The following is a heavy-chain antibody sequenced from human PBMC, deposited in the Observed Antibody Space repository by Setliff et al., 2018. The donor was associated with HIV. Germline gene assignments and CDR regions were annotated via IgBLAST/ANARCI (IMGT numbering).Heavy chain of an antibody. CDR1: GFNFDDHG. Sequence: GSLRLSCAASGFNFDDHGMNWVRQVPGKGLEWVSGINSNGGSTGYADSVKGRFTISRDNAKNSLYLQMSSLRAEDTAFYYCARGGYNYPFDYWGQGTLVTVSS. D-gene: IGHD5-12*01. V-gene: IGHV3-20*04. CDR2: INSNGGST. J-gene: IGHJ4*02. CDR3: ARGGYNYPFDY.